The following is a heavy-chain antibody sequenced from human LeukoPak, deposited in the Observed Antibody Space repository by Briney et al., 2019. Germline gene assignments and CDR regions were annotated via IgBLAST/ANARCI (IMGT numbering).Heavy chain of an antibody. CDR1: GFTFSSYG. Sequence: GGSLRLSCAASGFTFSSYGMHWVRQAPGKGLEGVAVIWYDGSNKYYADSVKGRFTISRDNSKNTLYLQMNSLRAEDTAVYYCARGAKWFGELMTFDYWGQGTLVTVSS. D-gene: IGHD3-10*01. J-gene: IGHJ4*02. V-gene: IGHV3-33*01. CDR2: IWYDGSNK. CDR3: ARGAKWFGELMTFDY.